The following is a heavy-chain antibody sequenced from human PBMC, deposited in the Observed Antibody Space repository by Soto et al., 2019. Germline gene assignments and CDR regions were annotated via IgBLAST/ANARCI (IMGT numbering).Heavy chain of an antibody. Sequence: TLSLTCTVSGGSISSGGYYWSWIRQHPGKGLEWIGYIYYSGSTYYNPSLKSRVTISVDTSKNQFSLKLSSVTAADTAVYYCAREKYDYIWGSYRSPSKYMDVWGKGTTVTVSS. CDR2: IYYSGST. CDR3: AREKYDYIWGSYRSPSKYMDV. V-gene: IGHV4-31*03. D-gene: IGHD3-16*02. J-gene: IGHJ6*03. CDR1: GGSISSGGYY.